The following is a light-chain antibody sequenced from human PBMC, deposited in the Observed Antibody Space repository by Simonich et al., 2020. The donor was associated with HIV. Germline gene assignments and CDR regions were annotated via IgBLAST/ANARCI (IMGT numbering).Light chain of an antibody. Sequence: QSVLTQPPSASGTPGQRVTIPCSGSSSNIGSNYVYWYQQLPGTAPKLLSDRDNQQPPGVPDRFSGSKSGTSASLAISGLRSEDEADYYCAAWDDSLSGRVFGGGTKLTVL. V-gene: IGLV1-47*01. CDR3: AAWDDSLSGRV. CDR2: RDN. J-gene: IGLJ3*02. CDR1: SSNIGSNY.